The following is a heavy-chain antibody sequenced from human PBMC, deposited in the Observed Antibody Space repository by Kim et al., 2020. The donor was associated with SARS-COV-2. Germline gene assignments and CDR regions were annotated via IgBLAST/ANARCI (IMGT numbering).Heavy chain of an antibody. V-gene: IGHV4-39*01. CDR3: ARLPRGRAPFDY. D-gene: IGHD3-10*01. J-gene: IGHJ4*02. Sequence: YSNPSLTSRVTISVDTSKNQFSLKLSSVTAADTAVYYCARLPRGRAPFDYWGQGTLVTVSS.